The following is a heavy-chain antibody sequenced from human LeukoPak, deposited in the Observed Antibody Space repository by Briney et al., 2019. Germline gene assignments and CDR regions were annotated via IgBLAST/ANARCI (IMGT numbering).Heavy chain of an antibody. J-gene: IGHJ3*02. CDR1: GGSISSGGYY. Sequence: SETLSLTCTVSGGSISSGGYYWSWIRQPPGKGLGWIGYIYHSGSTYYNPSLKSRVTISLDTSKNQFSLRLSSLTAADTAVYYCARDRLSLGAFDIWGQGTMVTVSS. D-gene: IGHD7-27*01. CDR3: ARDRLSLGAFDI. V-gene: IGHV4-30-2*01. CDR2: IYHSGST.